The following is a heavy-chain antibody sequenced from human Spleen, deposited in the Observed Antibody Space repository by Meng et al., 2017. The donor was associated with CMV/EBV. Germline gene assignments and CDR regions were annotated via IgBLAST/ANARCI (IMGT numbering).Heavy chain of an antibody. CDR1: GFTFSTYN. J-gene: IGHJ6*02. CDR2: ISYDGTIN. V-gene: IGHV3-30-3*01. CDR3: ARRQEYYYGMDV. Sequence: GESLKISCAASGFTFSTYNMHWVRQSPGKGLEWVALISYDGTINYHADSVKGRFIISRDNSKNTLYLQMNSLRPEDTAVYYRARRQEYYYGMDVWGQGTTVTVSS.